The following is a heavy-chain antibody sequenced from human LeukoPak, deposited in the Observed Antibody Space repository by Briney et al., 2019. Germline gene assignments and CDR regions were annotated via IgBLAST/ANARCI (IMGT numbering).Heavy chain of an antibody. J-gene: IGHJ4*02. V-gene: IGHV3-23*01. CDR3: AKAISLRYRYYFDY. Sequence: GGSLRLSCSASGFTFNNYAMSWVRQAPGKGLEWVSGISDTGGKTYYADSVKGRFTISEDKSNNVLFLQMNTLRAEDTALYYCAKAISLRYRYYFDYWGQGTLVTVSS. CDR2: ISDTGGKT. CDR1: GFTFNNYA. D-gene: IGHD2-2*02.